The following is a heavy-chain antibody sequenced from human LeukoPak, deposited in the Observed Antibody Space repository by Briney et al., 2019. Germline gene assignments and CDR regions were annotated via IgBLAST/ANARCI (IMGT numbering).Heavy chain of an antibody. V-gene: IGHV3-53*01. J-gene: IGHJ4*02. CDR1: GFTVSSNY. Sequence: GGSLRLSCAASGFTVSSNYMSWVRQAPGKGLEWVSNIYSGGNVHYADSVKGRFTISRDNSKNTLYLQMNSLRAEDTAVYYCARAPNWPDSSSWYRPRYYFDYWGQGTLVTVSS. CDR2: IYSGGNV. CDR3: ARAPNWPDSSSWYRPRYYFDY. D-gene: IGHD6-13*01.